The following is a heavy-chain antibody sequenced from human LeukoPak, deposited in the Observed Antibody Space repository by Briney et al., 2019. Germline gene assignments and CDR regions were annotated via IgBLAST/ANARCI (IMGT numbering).Heavy chain of an antibody. CDR2: INPNSGGT. D-gene: IGHD3-22*01. CDR3: ARLKYYYDSSGSFDAFDI. CDR1: GYTFTGYY. J-gene: IGHJ3*02. Sequence: GASVKVSCKASGYTFTGYYMHWVRQAPGQGLERMGWINPNSGGTNYAQKFQGRVTMTRDTSISTAYMELSRLRSDDTAVYYCARLKYYYDSSGSFDAFDIWGQGTMVTVSS. V-gene: IGHV1-2*02.